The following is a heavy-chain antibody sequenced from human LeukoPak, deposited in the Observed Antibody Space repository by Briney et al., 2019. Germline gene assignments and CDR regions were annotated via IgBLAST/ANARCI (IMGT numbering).Heavy chain of an antibody. CDR2: IKPDGDEK. Sequence: GGSLRLSCAASGFTFSSDWMTWVRQAPGKGLEWVANIKPDGDEKYYVGSVKGRFTISRDNTKNSLYLQMNSLRVDDTAVYYCAREQYGDHFDNWGQGTLVTVSS. CDR3: AREQYGDHFDN. D-gene: IGHD4-17*01. J-gene: IGHJ4*02. V-gene: IGHV3-7*01. CDR1: GFTFSSDW.